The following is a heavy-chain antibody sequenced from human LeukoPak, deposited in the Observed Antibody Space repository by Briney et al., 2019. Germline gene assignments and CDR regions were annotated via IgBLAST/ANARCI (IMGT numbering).Heavy chain of an antibody. CDR1: GCTFTSYY. J-gene: IGHJ6*02. D-gene: IGHD6-13*01. CDR3: ARDYDSSSSGYYYYGMDV. Sequence: ASVKVSRKASGCTFTSYYMHWVRQAPGHGLEWMGIINPSGGSTSYAQKFQGRVTMTRDTSTSTVYMELSSLRSEDTAVYYCARDYDSSSSGYYYYGMDVWGQGTTVTVSS. V-gene: IGHV1-46*01. CDR2: INPSGGST.